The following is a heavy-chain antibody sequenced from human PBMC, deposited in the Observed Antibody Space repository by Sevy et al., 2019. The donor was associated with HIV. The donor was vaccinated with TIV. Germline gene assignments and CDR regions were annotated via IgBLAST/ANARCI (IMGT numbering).Heavy chain of an antibody. J-gene: IGHJ6*02. Sequence: GGSLRLSCAASGFTFSTYYMSWVRQAPGKGLEWVANIKKDGSEKYYVDSVKGRLTISRDNAKNSLYLQMNSLRAEDTAVYYCARCYYDSRGYFYYFYGLDVWGQGTTVTVSS. CDR1: GFTFSTYY. D-gene: IGHD3-22*01. V-gene: IGHV3-7*01. CDR2: IKKDGSEK. CDR3: ARCYYDSRGYFYYFYGLDV.